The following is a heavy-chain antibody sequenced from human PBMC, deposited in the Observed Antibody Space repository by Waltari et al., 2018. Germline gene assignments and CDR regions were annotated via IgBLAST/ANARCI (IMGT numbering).Heavy chain of an antibody. Sequence: QVQLVQSAAAVKKSWSWVKVSCKASGGPFSTFAISWVREASGHRLEWMGRIIPICGTANYAQKFQGRVTITADKSTSTAYMELSSLRSEDTAVYYCARDHGYCSGGSCYYAFDIWGQGTMVTVSS. D-gene: IGHD2-15*01. J-gene: IGHJ3*02. CDR3: ARDHGYCSGGSCYYAFDI. CDR1: GGPFSTFA. CDR2: IIPICGTA. V-gene: IGHV1-69*08.